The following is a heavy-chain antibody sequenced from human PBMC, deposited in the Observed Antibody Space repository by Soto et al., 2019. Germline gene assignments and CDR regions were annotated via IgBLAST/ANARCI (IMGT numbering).Heavy chain of an antibody. CDR2: IIPVLGVP. D-gene: IGHD2-8*02. CDR3: ATDHFDTAGHPVDWYFDL. CDR1: GGTFISYT. Sequence: QVQLVQSGAEVKKPGSSVQVSCKASGGTFISYTITWVRQAPGQGLEWMGRIIPVLGVPTYAQKFQGRVTITAEKSTSTGYMELFSLRSDDTAVYYCATDHFDTAGHPVDWYFDLWGRGTLVTVSS. J-gene: IGHJ2*01. V-gene: IGHV1-69*02.